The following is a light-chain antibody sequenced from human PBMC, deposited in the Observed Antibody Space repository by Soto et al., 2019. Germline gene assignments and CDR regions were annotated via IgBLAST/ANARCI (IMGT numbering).Light chain of an antibody. V-gene: IGLV2-14*01. CDR2: EVS. Sequence: QSALTQPASVSASPGQSITISCTGTSSDIGGYIYVSWYQHHPGKAPRLMIYEVSSRPSGVSNRFSGSKSGNTASLTISGLQAEDEAQYYCSSYSSANTVIFGGGTKLT. CDR3: SSYSSANTVI. CDR1: SSDIGGYIY. J-gene: IGLJ2*01.